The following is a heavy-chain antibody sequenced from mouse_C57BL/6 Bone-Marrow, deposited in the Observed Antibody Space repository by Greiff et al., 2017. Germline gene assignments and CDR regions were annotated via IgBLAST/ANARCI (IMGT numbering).Heavy chain of an antibody. D-gene: IGHD2-2*01. V-gene: IGHV3-6*01. Sequence: EVQLVESGPGLVKPSQSLSLTCSVTGYSITRGYYWNWIRQFPGKQLEWLGSISYDGSNNYHPSLKNRISITRYTSKNQFFLKLNSVTTEDTATYYCASGISTMVNPWGQGTLVTVSA. J-gene: IGHJ3*02. CDR3: ASGISTMVNP. CDR2: ISYDGSN. CDR1: GYSITRGYY.